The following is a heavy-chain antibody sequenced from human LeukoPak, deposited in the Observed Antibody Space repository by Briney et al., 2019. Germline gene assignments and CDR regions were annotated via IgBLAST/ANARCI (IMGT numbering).Heavy chain of an antibody. J-gene: IGHJ3*02. V-gene: IGHV3-7*04. CDR3: ARAWQRAFDI. CDR1: GFTFSTSW. CDR2: IKQDGSEE. Sequence: GGSLRLSCAASGFTFSTSWMSWVRQTPGKGLEWVASIKQDGSEEYYVDSVRGRFTISRDNAKNSLSLQMNSLRAEDTAVYYCARAWQRAFDIWGQGTMVTVSS.